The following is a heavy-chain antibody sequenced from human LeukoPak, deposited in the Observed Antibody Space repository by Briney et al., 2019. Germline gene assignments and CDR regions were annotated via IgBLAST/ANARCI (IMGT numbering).Heavy chain of an antibody. CDR3: ARGSGAWGYYYYYYMDV. Sequence: GASVKVSCKASGYTFTNDYMHWGRQAPGQGLEWMGMINPNGGSTSYAQRFQGRVTMTRDTSTSTFYMELSTLRYEDTAVYYCARGSGAWGYYYYYYMDVWGKGTTVTVSS. CDR2: INPNGGST. D-gene: IGHD3-10*01. V-gene: IGHV1-46*01. CDR1: GYTFTNDY. J-gene: IGHJ6*03.